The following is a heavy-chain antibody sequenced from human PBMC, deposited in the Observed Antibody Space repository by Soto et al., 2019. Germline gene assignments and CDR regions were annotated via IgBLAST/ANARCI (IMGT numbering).Heavy chain of an antibody. Sequence: SLKVSCKASGGTFSSNPISWMRQAPGQGLEWMGGTIPTFGAGSYAQRFQGRLTITADKSTNTAYMELSSLRPEDTAVYYCARRQTSGYNRYFDSWGQGTLVTVSS. CDR2: TIPTFGAG. D-gene: IGHD5-12*01. J-gene: IGHJ4*02. CDR1: GGTFSSNP. CDR3: ARRQTSGYNRYFDS. V-gene: IGHV1-69*06.